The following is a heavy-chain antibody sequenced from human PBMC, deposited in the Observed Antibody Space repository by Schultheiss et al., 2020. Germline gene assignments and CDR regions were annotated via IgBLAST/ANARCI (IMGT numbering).Heavy chain of an antibody. Sequence: GGSLRLSCAASGFTFSSYAMSWVRQAPGKGLEWVSVIYSGGSTYYADSVKGRFTISRDNSKNTLYLQMNSLRAEDTAVYYCARDRGYDFWSGYYSYYYGMDVWGQGTTVTVSS. J-gene: IGHJ6*02. D-gene: IGHD3-3*01. CDR1: GFTFSSYA. CDR3: ARDRGYDFWSGYYSYYYGMDV. CDR2: IYSGGST. V-gene: IGHV3-53*01.